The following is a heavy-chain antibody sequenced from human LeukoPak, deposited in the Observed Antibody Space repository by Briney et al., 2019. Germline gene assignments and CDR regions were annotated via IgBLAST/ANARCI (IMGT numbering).Heavy chain of an antibody. CDR1: GFILSGYF. CDR3: ARMPYSGSYGSPHYYYYGMDV. D-gene: IGHD1-26*01. V-gene: IGHV3-7*03. Sequence: GGSLRLSCAASGFILSGYFMSWVRQAPGKGLEWVANINQDGSEKHYVDSVKGRFTISRDNAENSLYLQMNSLRAEDTAVYYCARMPYSGSYGSPHYYYYGMDVWGQGTTVTVSS. CDR2: INQDGSEK. J-gene: IGHJ6*02.